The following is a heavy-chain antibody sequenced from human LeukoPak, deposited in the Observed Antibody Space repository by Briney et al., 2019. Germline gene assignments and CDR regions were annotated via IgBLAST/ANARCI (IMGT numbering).Heavy chain of an antibody. CDR1: GHTFTNYG. Sequence: ASVKVSCKASGHTFTNYGIYWVRQAPGQGFQWMGWISVNNGNTNYARKFRDRFTMTADTATSTAYMELRSLRSDDTAVYYCARVVYYGSRRPPFDPWGQGTLVTVSS. D-gene: IGHD3-10*01. V-gene: IGHV1-18*01. CDR2: ISVNNGNT. CDR3: ARVVYYGSRRPPFDP. J-gene: IGHJ5*02.